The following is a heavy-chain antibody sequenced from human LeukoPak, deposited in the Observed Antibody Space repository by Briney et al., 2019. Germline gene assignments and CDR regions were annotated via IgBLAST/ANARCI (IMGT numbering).Heavy chain of an antibody. CDR2: VDYNGGT. J-gene: IGHJ6*02. D-gene: IGHD6-19*01. V-gene: IGHV4-39*07. Sequence: SETLSLTCTVSGGSISSNNYYWGWIRQPPGKGLEWIGGVDYNGGTYQNPSVSSRVTIKADTSRNQFSLKLSSVTAADTAVYYCARGAPLLYSSGRNYYYYGMDVWGQGTTVTVSS. CDR3: ARGAPLLYSSGRNYYYYGMDV. CDR1: GGSISSNNYY.